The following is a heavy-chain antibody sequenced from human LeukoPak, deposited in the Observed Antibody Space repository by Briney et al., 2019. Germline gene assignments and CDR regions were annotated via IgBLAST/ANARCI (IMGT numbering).Heavy chain of an antibody. Sequence: PGGSLRLSCAASGFTFSSYGMSWVRQAPGKGLEWVSTISNSGGSTFYGDSVKGRFTISRDNSKNTLYLQMTSLRAEDTAAYYCAKDPCSGGSCYSADYWGQGTLVTVSS. D-gene: IGHD2-15*01. CDR2: ISNSGGST. CDR3: AKDPCSGGSCYSADY. V-gene: IGHV3-23*01. J-gene: IGHJ4*02. CDR1: GFTFSSYG.